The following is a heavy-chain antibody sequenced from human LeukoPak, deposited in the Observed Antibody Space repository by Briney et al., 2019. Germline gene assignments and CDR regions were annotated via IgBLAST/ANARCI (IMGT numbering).Heavy chain of an antibody. CDR1: GFTFTSYA. J-gene: IGHJ3*02. CDR3: ARDRDYVSSGWSSYAFDI. CDR2: ISDSGGTT. V-gene: IGHV3-23*01. D-gene: IGHD6-19*01. Sequence: AGGSLRLSCAASGFTFTSYAMNWVRQAPGKGLEWVSTISDSGGTTYYADSVKGRFTISRDDSKNTLYLQMNSLRAEDTAVYYCARDRDYVSSGWSSYAFDIWGQGTMVTVSS.